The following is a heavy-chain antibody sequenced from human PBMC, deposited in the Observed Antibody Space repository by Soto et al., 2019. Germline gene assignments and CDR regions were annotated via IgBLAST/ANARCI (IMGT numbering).Heavy chain of an antibody. CDR2: INHSGST. Sequence: PSDTLSLTCAVYGGSFSVYYWSWIRQPPGKGLEWIGEINHSGSTNYNPSLKSRVTISVDTSKNQFSLKLSSVTAADTAVYYCARIQLWTPYYYYYMDVWGKGTTVT. V-gene: IGHV4-34*01. CDR1: GGSFSVYY. CDR3: ARIQLWTPYYYYYMDV. J-gene: IGHJ6*03. D-gene: IGHD5-18*01.